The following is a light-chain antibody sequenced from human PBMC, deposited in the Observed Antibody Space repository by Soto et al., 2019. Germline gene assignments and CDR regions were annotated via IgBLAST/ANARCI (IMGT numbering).Light chain of an antibody. CDR3: QQYNDWSIT. Sequence: EIVMTQPPTTLSASPGEIATLSCRARQSVSSDLAWYQQKPCQAPRLLIYAAATRATGIPAKFSGSGSGTEFPLNITSLQSEDFEVYYGQQYNDWSITCGQGTGLESK. CDR2: AAA. CDR1: QSVSSD. J-gene: IGKJ5*01. V-gene: IGKV3-15*01.